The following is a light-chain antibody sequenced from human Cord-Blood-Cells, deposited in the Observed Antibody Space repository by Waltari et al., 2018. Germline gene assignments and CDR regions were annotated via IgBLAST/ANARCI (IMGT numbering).Light chain of an antibody. CDR1: QSSRSY. Sequence: DIQMTQSPSSLSASVGDRVTITCRASQSSRSYLNWYQQKPGKAPKLLIYAASSLQSGVPSRFSVSGSGTDSALTISSLQPEDFAIYYCQQSYSTLMYSFGQGTKLEIK. V-gene: IGKV1-39*01. CDR3: QQSYSTLMYS. J-gene: IGKJ2*03. CDR2: AAS.